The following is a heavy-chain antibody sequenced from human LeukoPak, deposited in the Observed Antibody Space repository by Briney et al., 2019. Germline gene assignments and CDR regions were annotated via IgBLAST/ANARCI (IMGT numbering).Heavy chain of an antibody. CDR3: ARHVVALGFDY. D-gene: IGHD3-22*01. J-gene: IGHJ4*02. V-gene: IGHV3-23*01. Sequence: GGSLRLSCAASGFTFSTYAMSWVRQAPGKGLEWVSGISGSGGSTYYADSVKGRFTISRDNAKNSLYLQMNSLRAEDTAVYYCARHVVALGFDYWGQGTLVTVSS. CDR2: ISGSGGST. CDR1: GFTFSTYA.